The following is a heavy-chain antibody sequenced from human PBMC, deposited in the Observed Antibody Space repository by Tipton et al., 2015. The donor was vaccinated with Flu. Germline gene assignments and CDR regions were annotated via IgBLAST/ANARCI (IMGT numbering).Heavy chain of an antibody. J-gene: IGHJ3*02. D-gene: IGHD2-8*01. Sequence: GLVKPSQTLSLTCAISGDSVSSNSAAWNWIRQSPSRGLEWLGRTYYRTKWYNDYAVSLKSRITINPDTSKNQFSLQLNSVTPEDSAVYSCARGGEMVYALDAFDIWGQGTMVTVSS. CDR3: ARGGEMVYALDAFDI. CDR2: TYYRTKWYN. CDR1: GDSVSSNSAA. V-gene: IGHV6-1*01.